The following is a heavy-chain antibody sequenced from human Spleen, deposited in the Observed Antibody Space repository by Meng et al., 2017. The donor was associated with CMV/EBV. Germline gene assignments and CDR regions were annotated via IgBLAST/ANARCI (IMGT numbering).Heavy chain of an antibody. CDR2: INTNTGNP. J-gene: IGHJ4*02. V-gene: IGHV7-4-1*02. CDR1: GYTFTTSA. Sequence: QVQLVQPGSELKNPGASVKVSCKASGYTFTTSAMNWVRQAPGQGLEWMGWINTNTGNPTYAPGFTGWFVFSLDPSVSTAYLQISSLKAEDTAMYYCASGLVGVTEPYYWGQGTLVTVSS. CDR3: ASGLVGVTEPYY. D-gene: IGHD1-26*01.